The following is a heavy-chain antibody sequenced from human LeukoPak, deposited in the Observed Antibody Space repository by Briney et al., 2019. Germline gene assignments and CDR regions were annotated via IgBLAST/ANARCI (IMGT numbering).Heavy chain of an antibody. CDR3: AREQRGYSYGYDYYYYGMDV. Sequence: PGGSLRLSCAASGFTFSSYGMHWVRQAPGKGLEWVAVISYDGSNKYYADSVKGRFTISRDNSKNTLYLQMNSLRAEDTAVYYCAREQRGYSYGYDYYYYGMDVWGQGTTVTVSS. D-gene: IGHD5-18*01. CDR1: GFTFSSYG. V-gene: IGHV3-30*03. CDR2: ISYDGSNK. J-gene: IGHJ6*02.